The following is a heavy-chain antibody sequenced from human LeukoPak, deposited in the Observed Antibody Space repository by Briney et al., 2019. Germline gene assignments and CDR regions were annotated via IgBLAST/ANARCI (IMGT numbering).Heavy chain of an antibody. Sequence: ASVKVSCKASGYTFTGYYMHWVRQAPGQGLEWMGWINPNSGDTNYAQKFQGRVTMTRDTSISTAYTDLSRLRSDDTAVYYCARLGRYGSQPDYWGQGTLVTVSS. CDR1: GYTFTGYY. CDR2: INPNSGDT. V-gene: IGHV1-2*02. J-gene: IGHJ4*02. CDR3: ARLGRYGSQPDY. D-gene: IGHD1-26*01.